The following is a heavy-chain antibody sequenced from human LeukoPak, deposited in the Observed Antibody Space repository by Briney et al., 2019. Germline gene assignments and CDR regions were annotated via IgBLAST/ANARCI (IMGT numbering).Heavy chain of an antibody. V-gene: IGHV1-69*13. CDR1: GGTFSSHA. J-gene: IGHJ6*02. CDR2: IIPIFGTA. D-gene: IGHD6-19*01. CDR3: ARAVAVVATYYYYYGMDV. Sequence: GASVKVSCKASGGTFSSHAISWVRQAPGQGLEWMGGIIPIFGTANYAQKFQGRVTITADESTSTAYMELSSLRSEDTAVYYCARAVAVVATYYYYYGMDVWGQGTTVTVSS.